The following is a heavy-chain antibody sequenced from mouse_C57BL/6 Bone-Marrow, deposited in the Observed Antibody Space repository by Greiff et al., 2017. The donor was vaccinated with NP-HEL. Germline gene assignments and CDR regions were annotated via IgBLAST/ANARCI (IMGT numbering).Heavy chain of an antibody. J-gene: IGHJ2*01. CDR3: ARYYDGSGYFDY. Sequence: VQLQQPGAELVKPGASVKLSCKASGYTFTNYWMHWVKQRPGRGFEWIGRIDPNSGGTKYNEKFTSKATLTVDKPSSTAYMQLSSLTSEDSAVDYGARYYDGSGYFDYGGQGTTLTVSS. D-gene: IGHD1-1*01. CDR2: IDPNSGGT. V-gene: IGHV1-72*01. CDR1: GYTFTNYW.